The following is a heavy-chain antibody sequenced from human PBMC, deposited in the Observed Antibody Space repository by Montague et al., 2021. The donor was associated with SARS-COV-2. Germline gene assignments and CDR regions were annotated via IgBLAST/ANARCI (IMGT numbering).Heavy chain of an antibody. Sequence: SLRLSCAASGFTFRTFEMNWVRQAPGKGPEWVSYISSSGSTIYYADSVKGRFTISRDNAKNSLYLQMNSLRAEGTAVYYCARDGRFGELDYWGRGTLVTVST. D-gene: IGHD3-10*01. J-gene: IGHJ4*02. CDR3: ARDGRFGELDY. CDR2: ISSSGSTI. V-gene: IGHV3-48*03. CDR1: GFTFRTFE.